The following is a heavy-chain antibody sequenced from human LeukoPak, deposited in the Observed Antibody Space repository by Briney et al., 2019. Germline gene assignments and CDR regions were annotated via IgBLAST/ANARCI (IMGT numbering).Heavy chain of an antibody. D-gene: IGHD3-22*01. V-gene: IGHV4-59*12. CDR3: ARERRITMIVVVDRVPVVFDY. Sequence: PSETLSLTCTVSGGSISNYYWSWTRQPPGKGLEWIGYIYHSGSTNYNPSLKSRVTISVDTSKNQFSLKLSSVTAADTAVYYCARERRITMIVVVDRVPVVFDYWGQGTLVTVSS. J-gene: IGHJ4*02. CDR2: IYHSGST. CDR1: GGSISNYY.